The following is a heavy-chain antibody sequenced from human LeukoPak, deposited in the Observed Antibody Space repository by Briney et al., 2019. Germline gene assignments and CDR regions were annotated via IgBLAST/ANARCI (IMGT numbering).Heavy chain of an antibody. J-gene: IGHJ3*02. D-gene: IGHD7-27*01. CDR1: GFTFSSYG. V-gene: IGHV3-21*01. CDR2: ISGTSAYI. CDR3: ARKLTGSFDI. Sequence: PGGSLRLSCAASGFTFSSYGMNWVRQAPGKGLEWVSSISGTSAYIYYADSVRGRFTISRDNAKNSLYLQMNSLRAEDTAVYFCARKLTGSFDIWAKGQWSPSLQ.